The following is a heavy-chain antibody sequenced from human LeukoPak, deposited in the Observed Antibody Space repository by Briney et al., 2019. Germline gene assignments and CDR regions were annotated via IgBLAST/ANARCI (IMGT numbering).Heavy chain of an antibody. CDR2: ISGSGGST. CDR1: GFTFSSYA. CDR3: ANAQLSRDGYKIPLDY. V-gene: IGHV3-23*01. D-gene: IGHD5-24*01. J-gene: IGHJ4*02. Sequence: PGGSLRLSCAASGFTFSSYAMSWVRQAPGKGLEWVSAISGSGGSTYYADSVKGRFIISRDNSKNTLYLQMNSLRAEDTAVYYCANAQLSRDGYKIPLDYWGQGTLVTVSS.